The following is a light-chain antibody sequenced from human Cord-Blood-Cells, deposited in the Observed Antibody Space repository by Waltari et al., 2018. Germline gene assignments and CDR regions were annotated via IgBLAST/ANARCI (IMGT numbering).Light chain of an antibody. CDR2: GAS. Sequence: EIVMTQSLATLSVSPGERATLSCRASQRVSSNLAWYQQKPGQAPRLLIYGASTRATCIPARFSGSGSGTEFTLTISGLQSEDFAVYYCQLYNNWPLTFGGWTKVEIK. V-gene: IGKV3-15*01. J-gene: IGKJ4*01. CDR3: QLYNNWPLT. CDR1: QRVSSN.